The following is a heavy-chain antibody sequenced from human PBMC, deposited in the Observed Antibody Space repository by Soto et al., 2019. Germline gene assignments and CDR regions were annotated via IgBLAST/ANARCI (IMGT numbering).Heavy chain of an antibody. D-gene: IGHD3-10*01. Sequence: EVQLVESGGGLVQPGGSLRLSCAASGFTFSSHWMHWVRQAPGKGLVWVSRIKTDGSGANYADSVRGRFTISRDNAKNTLYRQMNSLRAEDTAVYYCARDLIYGSGSYDYWGQGTLVTVSS. CDR3: ARDLIYGSGSYDY. CDR2: IKTDGSGA. V-gene: IGHV3-74*01. J-gene: IGHJ4*02. CDR1: GFTFSSHW.